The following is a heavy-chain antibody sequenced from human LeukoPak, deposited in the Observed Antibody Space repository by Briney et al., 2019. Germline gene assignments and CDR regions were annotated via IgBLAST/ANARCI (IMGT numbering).Heavy chain of an antibody. CDR1: GFTFSSYG. Sequence: GGTLRLSCAASGFTFSSYGMSWVRQAPGKGLEWVSAISGSGGSTYYADSVKGRFTISRDNSKNTLYLQMNSLRAEDTAVYYCAKDPYSPLYIAVAGPFDYWGQGTLVTVSS. CDR3: AKDPYSPLYIAVAGPFDY. J-gene: IGHJ4*02. V-gene: IGHV3-23*01. D-gene: IGHD6-19*01. CDR2: ISGSGGST.